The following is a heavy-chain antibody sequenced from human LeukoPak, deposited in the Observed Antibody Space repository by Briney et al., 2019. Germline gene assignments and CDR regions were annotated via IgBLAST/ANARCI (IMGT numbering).Heavy chain of an antibody. D-gene: IGHD1-26*01. V-gene: IGHV3-23*01. J-gene: IGHJ3*02. Sequence: GGSLRLSCAASGFTFSTYAMSWVRQAPGKGLEWVSAISGSGGSTYYADSVKGRFTISRDNSKNTLYLQMNSLRAEDTAVYYCISFVGSPDAFDIWGQGTMVTVSS. CDR3: ISFVGSPDAFDI. CDR2: ISGSGGST. CDR1: GFTFSTYA.